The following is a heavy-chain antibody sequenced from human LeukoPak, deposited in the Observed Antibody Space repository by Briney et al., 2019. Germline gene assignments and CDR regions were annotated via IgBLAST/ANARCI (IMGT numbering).Heavy chain of an antibody. D-gene: IGHD6-13*01. J-gene: IGHJ4*02. CDR1: GFTFSSYA. V-gene: IGHV3-23*01. CDR3: GVYSSSWHDY. Sequence: GGSLRLSCAASGFTFSSYAMSWVRQAPGRGREWVSVISGSGGSTNYADSVKGRFTISRDNSKNTLYLQMNSLRAEDTAVYYCGVYSSSWHDYWGQGTLVTVSS. CDR2: ISGSGGST.